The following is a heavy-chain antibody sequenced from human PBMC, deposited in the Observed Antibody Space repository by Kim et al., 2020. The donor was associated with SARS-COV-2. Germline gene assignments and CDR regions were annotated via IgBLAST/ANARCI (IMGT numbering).Heavy chain of an antibody. CDR1: GYSFTSYW. CDR2: IDPSDSYT. V-gene: IGHV5-10-1*01. D-gene: IGHD3-22*01. J-gene: IGHJ6*02. CDR3: GSSGQYYYGMDV. Sequence: GESLKISCKGSGYSFTSYWISWVRQMPGKGLEWMGRIDPSDSYTNYSPSFQGHVTISADKSISTAYLQWSSLKASDTAMYYCGSSGQYYYGMDVWGQGTTVTVSS.